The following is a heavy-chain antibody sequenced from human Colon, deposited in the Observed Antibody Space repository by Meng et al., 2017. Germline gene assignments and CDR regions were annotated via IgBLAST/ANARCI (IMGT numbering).Heavy chain of an antibody. D-gene: IGHD3-16*01. Sequence: SETLSLTCTVSGGSISSSSYYWGWIRQPPGKGLEWIGSIYYSGSTNYNPSLKSRVTISVDTSKNQFSLKLSSVTAADTAVYCCARVTVSRVDYWGQGTLVTVSS. V-gene: IGHV4-39*07. CDR2: IYYSGST. CDR3: ARVTVSRVDY. J-gene: IGHJ4*01. CDR1: GGSISSSSYY.